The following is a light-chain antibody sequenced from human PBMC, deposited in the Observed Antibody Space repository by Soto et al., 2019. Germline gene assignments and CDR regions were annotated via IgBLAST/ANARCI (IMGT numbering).Light chain of an antibody. CDR3: QSYDSSLSGVV. Sequence: QSVLTQPPSVSGAPGQRVTISCTGSSSNIGAGYDVHWYQQLPGTAPKLLIYGNSNRPCGVPDRFSGSKSGTAASLAITGLQGDDEADYYCQSYDSSLSGVVFGGGTKLTVL. V-gene: IGLV1-40*01. CDR2: GNS. CDR1: SSNIGAGYD. J-gene: IGLJ2*01.